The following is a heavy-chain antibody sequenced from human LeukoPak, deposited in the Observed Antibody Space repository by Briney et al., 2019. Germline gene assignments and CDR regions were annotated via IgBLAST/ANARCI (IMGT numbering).Heavy chain of an antibody. Sequence: PSETLSLTCTVSGGSISSGDYYWSWIRQHPGKGLEWIGYIYYSGSTYYNPSLKSRVTISVDTSKNQFSLKLSSVTAADTAVYYCARGKTAVAALGYWGQGTLVTVSS. CDR1: GGSISSGDYY. J-gene: IGHJ4*02. V-gene: IGHV4-31*03. D-gene: IGHD6-19*01. CDR3: ARGKTAVAALGY. CDR2: IYYSGST.